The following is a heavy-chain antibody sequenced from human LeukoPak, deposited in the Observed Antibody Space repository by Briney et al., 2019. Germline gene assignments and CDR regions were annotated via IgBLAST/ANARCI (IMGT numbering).Heavy chain of an antibody. Sequence: PGGSLRLSCAASGFTFSSYGMHWVRQAPGKGLEWVAVIWYDGSNEYYADSVKGRFTISRDNSKNTLYLQMNSLRAEDTAVYYCARGLRYFDWLLPNYFDYWGQGTLVTVSS. D-gene: IGHD3-9*01. V-gene: IGHV3-33*01. CDR1: GFTFSSYG. CDR3: ARGLRYFDWLLPNYFDY. J-gene: IGHJ4*02. CDR2: IWYDGSNE.